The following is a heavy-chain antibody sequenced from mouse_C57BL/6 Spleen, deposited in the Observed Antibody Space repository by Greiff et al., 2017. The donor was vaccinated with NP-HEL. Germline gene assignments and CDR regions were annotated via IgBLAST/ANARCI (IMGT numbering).Heavy chain of an antibody. D-gene: IGHD2-3*01. V-gene: IGHV1-81*01. CDR2: IYPRSGNT. CDR3: ARRDGYYRAMDY. CDR1: GYTFTSYG. J-gene: IGHJ4*01. Sequence: VQRVESGAELARPGASVKLSCKASGYTFTSYGISWVKQRTGQGLEWIGEIYPRSGNTYYNEKFKGKATLTADKSSSTAYMELRSLTSEDSAVYFCARRDGYYRAMDYWGQGTSVTVSS.